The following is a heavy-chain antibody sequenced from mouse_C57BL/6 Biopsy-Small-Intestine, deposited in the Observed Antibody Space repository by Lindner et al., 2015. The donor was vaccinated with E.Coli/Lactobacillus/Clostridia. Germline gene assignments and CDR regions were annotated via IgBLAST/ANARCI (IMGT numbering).Heavy chain of an antibody. D-gene: IGHD2-2*01. J-gene: IGHJ3*01. CDR1: GFNIKDYF. CDR3: CPSTYGYGRDAY. Sequence: VQLQESGAELVKPGASVKLSCTASGFNIKDYFMYWIKQRTEQGLEWIGRIDPEDGETKYAPKFQGKAAITTDTSSNTAYLLLNSLTSEDTAVYYSCPSTYGYGRDAYWGQGTLVTVSA. V-gene: IGHV14-2*01. CDR2: IDPEDGET.